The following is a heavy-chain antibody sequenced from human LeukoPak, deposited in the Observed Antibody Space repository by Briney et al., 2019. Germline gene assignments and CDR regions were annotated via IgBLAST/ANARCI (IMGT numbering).Heavy chain of an antibody. J-gene: IGHJ4*02. D-gene: IGHD6-19*01. CDR2: IYYSGST. V-gene: IGHV4-59*08. CDR1: GGSISSYY. CDR3: ARHFVSVAGTRFDY. Sequence: PSETLSLTCTVSGGSISSYYWSWIRQPPVKGLEWIGYIYYSGSTNYNPSLKSRVTISVDTSKNQFSLKLSSVTAADTAVYYCARHFVSVAGTRFDYWGQGTLVTVSS.